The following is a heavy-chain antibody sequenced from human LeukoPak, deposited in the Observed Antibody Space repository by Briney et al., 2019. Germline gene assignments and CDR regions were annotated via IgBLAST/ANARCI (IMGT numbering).Heavy chain of an antibody. CDR2: ISTSGST. D-gene: IGHD3-22*01. CDR3: ASPRSGYRYTFDY. CDR1: GGSTNNYF. J-gene: IGHJ4*02. Sequence: SETLSLTCAVSGGSTNNYFWSWIRQAPGKGLEWIGYISTSGSTNYNPSLKSRVSISLDTSKNRFSLNLNFVTAADTAVYYCASPRSGYRYTFDYWGQGALVTVSS. V-gene: IGHV4-4*09.